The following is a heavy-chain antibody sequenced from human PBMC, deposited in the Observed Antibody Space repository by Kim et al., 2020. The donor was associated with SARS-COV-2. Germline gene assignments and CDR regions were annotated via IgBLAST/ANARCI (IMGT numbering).Heavy chain of an antibody. Sequence: GESLKISCKGSGYSFTSYWIGWVRQMPGSGLEWMGIIYPGDSDTRYSPYFQGQVTISADKSITTAYLQWSSLKASDTAMYYCARSDLGNSYSLGNYWGQGTLVTVSS. CDR3: ARSDLGNSYSLGNY. CDR1: GYSFTSYW. J-gene: IGHJ4*02. V-gene: IGHV5-51*01. D-gene: IGHD3-16*01. CDR2: IYPGDSDT.